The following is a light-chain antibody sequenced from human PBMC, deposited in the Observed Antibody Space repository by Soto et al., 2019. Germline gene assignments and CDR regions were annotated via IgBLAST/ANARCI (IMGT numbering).Light chain of an antibody. V-gene: IGKV3-20*01. CDR1: QSVSSSY. J-gene: IGKJ1*01. Sequence: ENIWPQSPATLSLSPGKRAPLSCRASQSVSSSYLAWYQQKPGQAPRLLIYGASSRATGIPDRFSGSGSGTDFTLTISRLEPEDFAVYYCQQYGSSPTWTFGQGTKVDI. CDR3: QQYGSSPTWT. CDR2: GAS.